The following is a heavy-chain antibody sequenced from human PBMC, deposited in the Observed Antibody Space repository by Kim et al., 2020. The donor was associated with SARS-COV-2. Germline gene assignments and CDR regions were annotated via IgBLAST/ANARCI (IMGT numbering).Heavy chain of an antibody. Sequence: GGSLRLSCAASGFTFSSYSMNWVRQAPGKGLEWVSSISSSSSYIYYADSVKGRFTISRDNAKNSLYLQMNSLRAEDTAVYYCARDFRCGYGNYYYYYMDVWGKGTTVTVSS. CDR2: ISSSSSYI. D-gene: IGHD5-12*01. CDR3: ARDFRCGYGNYYYYYMDV. V-gene: IGHV3-21*01. J-gene: IGHJ6*03. CDR1: GFTFSSYS.